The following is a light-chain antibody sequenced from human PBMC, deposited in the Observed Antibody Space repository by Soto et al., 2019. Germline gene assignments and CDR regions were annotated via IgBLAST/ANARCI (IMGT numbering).Light chain of an antibody. J-gene: IGKJ3*01. CDR2: GAS. CDR3: QQYDSLPFT. CDR1: QSVSNTY. Sequence: EIVLTQSPGTLSLSPRERATLSCRASQSVSNTYLAWYQQKPGQPPRLLIYGASSRATGIPDRFSGSGSGTDFTLTINRLEPEDFAVYYCQQYDSLPFTFGPGTKVDIK. V-gene: IGKV3-20*01.